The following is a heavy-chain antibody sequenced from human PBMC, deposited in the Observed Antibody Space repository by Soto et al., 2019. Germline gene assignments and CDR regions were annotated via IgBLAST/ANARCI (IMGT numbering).Heavy chain of an antibody. CDR3: ARGGGVNAAMANYYYYGMDV. CDR2: IRQDGNEK. V-gene: IGHV3-7*01. Sequence: GGSLRLSCAASGFAFSSYWMSWVRQAPGKGLEWVATIRQDGNEKYYVDSVKGRFTISRDNTKNSLFLQMNNLRAEDTAVYNCARGGGVNAAMANYYYYGMDVWGQGTTVTVSS. J-gene: IGHJ6*02. D-gene: IGHD2-21*01. CDR1: GFAFSSYW.